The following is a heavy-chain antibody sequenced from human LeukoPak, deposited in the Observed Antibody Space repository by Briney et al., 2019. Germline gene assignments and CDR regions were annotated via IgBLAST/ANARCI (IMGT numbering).Heavy chain of an antibody. D-gene: IGHD5-18*01. Sequence: PSETLSLTCTVSGGSISSYYWSWIRQSPGKGLEWIGYIYYSGSTNYNPSLKSRVTISVDTSKNQFSLKLNSVTAANTAVYYCARRGFSSIYFDYWGQGTLVTVSS. CDR2: IYYSGST. V-gene: IGHV4-59*08. J-gene: IGHJ4*02. CDR1: GGSISSYY. CDR3: ARRGFSSIYFDY.